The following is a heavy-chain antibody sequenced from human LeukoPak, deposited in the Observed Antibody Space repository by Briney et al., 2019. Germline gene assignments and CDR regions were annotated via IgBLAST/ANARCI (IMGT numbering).Heavy chain of an antibody. Sequence: SETLSLTCAVYGGSFSGYYWSWIRQPPGKGLEWIGEINHSGSTNYNPSLTSRVTISVDTSKNQFSLKLSSVTAADTAVYYCARGLTMIVYAYYFDYWGQGTLVTVSS. V-gene: IGHV4-34*01. CDR2: INHSGST. CDR3: ARGLTMIVYAYYFDY. CDR1: GGSFSGYY. D-gene: IGHD3-22*01. J-gene: IGHJ4*02.